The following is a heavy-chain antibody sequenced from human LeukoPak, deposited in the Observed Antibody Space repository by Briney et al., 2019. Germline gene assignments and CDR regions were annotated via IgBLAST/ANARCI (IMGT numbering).Heavy chain of an antibody. D-gene: IGHD3-22*01. V-gene: IGHV1-46*01. J-gene: IGHJ4*02. Sequence: ASVKVSCKASGYTFTSYHMHWVRQAPGQGLEWMGKINLSGGSTTYAQKFQGRVTMTRDTSTSTVYMELSSLRSEDTAVYYCARHRPAKHYYDSSAYSPFDYWGQGTLVTVSS. CDR2: INLSGGST. CDR3: ARHRPAKHYYDSSAYSPFDY. CDR1: GYTFTSYH.